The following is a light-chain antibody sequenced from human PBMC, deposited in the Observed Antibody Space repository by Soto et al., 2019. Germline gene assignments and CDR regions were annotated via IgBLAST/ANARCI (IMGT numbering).Light chain of an antibody. CDR3: SSYTSSSVVV. J-gene: IGLJ2*01. CDR1: SSDVGGYNY. V-gene: IGLV2-14*01. Sequence: QSALTQPASVSGSPGQSITSSCTGNSSDVGGYNYVSWYQQHPGKAPKLMIYEVSNRPSGVSNRFSGSKSGNTASLTISGLQAEGEADYYCSSYTSSSVVVFGGGTQLTVL. CDR2: EVS.